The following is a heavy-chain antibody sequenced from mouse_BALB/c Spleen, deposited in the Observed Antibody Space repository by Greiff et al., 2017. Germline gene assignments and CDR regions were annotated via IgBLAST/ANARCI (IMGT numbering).Heavy chain of an antibody. Sequence: EVKLVESGGGLVQPGGSLKLSCAASGFTFSSYGMSWVRQTPDKRLELVATINSNGGSTYYPDSVKGRFTISRDNAKNTLYLQMSSLKSEDTAMYYCARAPNGSGDFDYWGQGTTLTVSS. CDR3: ARAPNGSGDFDY. V-gene: IGHV5-6-3*01. J-gene: IGHJ2*01. D-gene: IGHD1-1*01. CDR2: INSNGGST. CDR1: GFTFSSYG.